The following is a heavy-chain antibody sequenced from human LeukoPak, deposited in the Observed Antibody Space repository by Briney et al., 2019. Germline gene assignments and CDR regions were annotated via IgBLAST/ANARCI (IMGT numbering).Heavy chain of an antibody. V-gene: IGHV3-23*01. D-gene: IGHD6-19*01. CDR1: GFTFSTFA. J-gene: IGHJ4*02. CDR2: ISDSGGST. CDR3: AKGGGWLYYFDY. Sequence: GGSLRLACAASGFTFSTFAMNWVRQAPGKGLEWVSAISDSGGSTYYADSVKGRFTVFRDNSKSTLYLQVSSLRAEDTAIYYCAKGGGWLYYFDYWGRGTLVTVSS.